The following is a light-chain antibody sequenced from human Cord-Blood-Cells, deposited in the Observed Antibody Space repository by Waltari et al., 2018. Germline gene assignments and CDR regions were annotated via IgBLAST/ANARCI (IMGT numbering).Light chain of an antibody. V-gene: IGKV4-1*01. CDR2: WAS. CDR3: QQYYSTPPT. Sequence: DIVITQSPASLAVSLGERAPTNCKPRQSVLYSSNNKNYLAWYQQKPGQPPKLLIYWASTRESGVPDRFSGSGSGTDFTLTISSLQAEDVAVYYCQQYYSTPPTFGQGTKVEIK. J-gene: IGKJ1*01. CDR1: QSVLYSSNNKNY.